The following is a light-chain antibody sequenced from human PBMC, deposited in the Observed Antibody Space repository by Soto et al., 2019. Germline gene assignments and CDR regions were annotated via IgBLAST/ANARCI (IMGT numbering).Light chain of an antibody. V-gene: IGKV3-20*01. CDR3: QQYGSSPT. Sequence: GLTQSPGTLSLSPGERATLSCRASQSVSSTYLAWYQQKPGQAPRLLIYGASSRATGIPDRFSGSGSGTDFTLTISRLEPEDFAVYYCQQYGSSPTFGGGTKVDIK. CDR1: QSVSSTY. CDR2: GAS. J-gene: IGKJ4*01.